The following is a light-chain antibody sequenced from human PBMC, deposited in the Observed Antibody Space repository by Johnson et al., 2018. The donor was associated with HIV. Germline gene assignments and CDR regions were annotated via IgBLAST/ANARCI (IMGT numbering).Light chain of an antibody. CDR1: ISNIESYF. V-gene: IGLV1-51*02. J-gene: IGLJ1*01. Sequence: QSVLTQPPSVSAAPGQRVNISCSGNISNIESYFVSWYQQLPGAAPTLLIYEDNKRPSGIPDRFSGSKSGATATLGITGLQTGDEADYYCGIWDASLSPLYVFGSGTTITGL. CDR3: GIWDASLSPLYV. CDR2: EDN.